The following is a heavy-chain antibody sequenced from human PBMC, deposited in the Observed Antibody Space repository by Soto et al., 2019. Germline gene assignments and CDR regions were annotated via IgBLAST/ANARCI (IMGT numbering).Heavy chain of an antibody. D-gene: IGHD3-9*01. J-gene: IGHJ6*02. CDR2: IIPIFGTA. V-gene: IGHV1-69*06. CDR3: ARSFLTRPKGWYYYGMDV. CDR1: GGTFIIYD. Sequence: GAPVNVSCKASGGTFIIYDISWVRQAPGQGLEWMGGIIPIFGTANYAQKFQGRVTITADKSTSTAYMELSSLRSEDTAVYYCARSFLTRPKGWYYYGMDVWGQGTTVTVSS.